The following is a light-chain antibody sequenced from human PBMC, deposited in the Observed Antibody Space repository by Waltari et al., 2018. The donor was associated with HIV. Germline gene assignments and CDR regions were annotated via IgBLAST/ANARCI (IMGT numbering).Light chain of an antibody. CDR1: SSNIGRNT. Sequence: QSMLTQPPSASGTPGQRVTISCSGSSSNIGRNTVNWYQQLPGTAPKLLIYSRKHRPAGVPDPFSVSKSGTSATLASSGLQSEDEADYYCATLDDSLNGRVFGAGTKLTGL. CDR2: SRK. CDR3: ATLDDSLNGRV. V-gene: IGLV1-44*01. J-gene: IGLJ3*02.